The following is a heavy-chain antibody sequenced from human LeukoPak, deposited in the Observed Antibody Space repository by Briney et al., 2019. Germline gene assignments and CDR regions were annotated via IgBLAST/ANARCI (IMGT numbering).Heavy chain of an antibody. CDR2: INHSGST. CDR3: ARFPKTRGQQLVPRHFDY. V-gene: IGHV4-34*01. Sequence: PSETLSLTCAVYGGSFSGYYWSWIRQPPGKGLEWIGEINHSGSTNYNPSLKSRVTISVDTSKNQFSLKLSSVTAADTAVYYCARFPKTRGQQLVPRHFDYWGQGTLVTVSS. D-gene: IGHD6-13*01. CDR1: GGSFSGYY. J-gene: IGHJ4*02.